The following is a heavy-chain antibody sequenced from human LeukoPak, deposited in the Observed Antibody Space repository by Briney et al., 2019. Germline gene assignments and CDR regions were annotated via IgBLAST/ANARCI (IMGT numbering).Heavy chain of an antibody. V-gene: IGHV3-48*01. Sequence: GGSLRLSCAASGFTFSSYSMNWVRQAPGKGLEWVSYISSSSSTIYYADSVKGRFTISRDNAKNSLYLQMNSLKTEDTAVYYCTTEAAMVLFDYWGQGTLVTVSS. J-gene: IGHJ4*02. CDR1: GFTFSSYS. CDR3: TTEAAMVLFDY. D-gene: IGHD5-18*01. CDR2: ISSSSSTI.